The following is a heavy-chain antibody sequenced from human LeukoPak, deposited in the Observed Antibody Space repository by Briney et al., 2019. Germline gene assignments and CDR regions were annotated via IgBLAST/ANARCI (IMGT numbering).Heavy chain of an antibody. CDR1: GGSISSYY. Sequence: SETLSLTCTVSGGSISSYYWSWIRQPPGKGLEWIGYIYNIGGTNYNPSLKSRVSISVDTSKNQFSLMLSSVTAADTAVYYCAREAVAGTFDYWGQGALVTVSS. V-gene: IGHV4-59*01. J-gene: IGHJ4*02. CDR3: AREAVAGTFDY. D-gene: IGHD6-19*01. CDR2: IYNIGGT.